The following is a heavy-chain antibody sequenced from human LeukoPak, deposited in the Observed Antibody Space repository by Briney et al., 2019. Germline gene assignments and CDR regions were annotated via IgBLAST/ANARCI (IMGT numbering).Heavy chain of an antibody. D-gene: IGHD3-9*01. V-gene: IGHV4-39*01. J-gene: IGHJ3*01. CDR1: GGSISSSSYY. CDR2: IYYSGST. CDR3: ATNVLRSFDWSVEAFDL. Sequence: SETLSLTCTVSGGSISSSSYYWGWIRQPPGKGLEWIGSIYYSGSTYYNPSLKSRVTISVDTSKNQFSLKLSSVTAADTAVYYCATNVLRSFDWSVEAFDLWGQGALVSVSS.